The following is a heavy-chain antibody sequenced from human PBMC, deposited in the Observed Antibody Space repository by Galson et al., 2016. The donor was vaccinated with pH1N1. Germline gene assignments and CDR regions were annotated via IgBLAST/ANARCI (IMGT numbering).Heavy chain of an antibody. V-gene: IGHV3-11*06. Sequence: SLRLSCAASGFTFTDYYMSWIRQAPGKGLEWIAYISSSGSYINYADSVQGRFTVSRDHANRSLWLQLNSLTVEDTAVYFCARNGRYGHCGGGNCYPAEDFQYWGRGTLVSVSS. CDR1: GFTFTDYY. D-gene: IGHD2-15*01. CDR2: ISSSGSYI. CDR3: ARNGRYGHCGGGNCYPAEDFQY. J-gene: IGHJ1*01.